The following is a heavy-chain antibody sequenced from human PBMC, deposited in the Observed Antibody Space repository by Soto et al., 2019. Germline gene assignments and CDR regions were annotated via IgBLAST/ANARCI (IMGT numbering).Heavy chain of an antibody. CDR3: ARDITIFGVAVYYYYYGMDV. D-gene: IGHD3-3*01. CDR1: GFTFSSYS. V-gene: IGHV3-48*02. CDR2: ISSSSSTI. J-gene: IGHJ6*02. Sequence: GGSLRLSCAASGFTFSSYSMNWVRQAPGKGLEWVSYISSSSSTIYYADSVKGRFTISRDNAKNSLYLQMNSLRDEDTAVYYCARDITIFGVAVYYYYYGMDVWGQGTTVTVSS.